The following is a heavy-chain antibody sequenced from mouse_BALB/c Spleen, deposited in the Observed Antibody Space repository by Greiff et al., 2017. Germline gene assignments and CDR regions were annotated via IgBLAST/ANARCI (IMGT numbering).Heavy chain of an antibody. CDR1: GFTFSSYA. D-gene: IGHD2-4*01. J-gene: IGHJ4*01. Sequence: EVMLVESGGGLVKPGGSLKLSCAASGFTFSSYAMSWVRQTPEKRLEWVATISSGGSYTYYPDSVKGRFTISRDNAKNTLYLQMSSLRSEDTAMYYCARQGYDYDYAMDYWGQGTSVTVSS. V-gene: IGHV5-9-3*01. CDR3: ARQGYDYDYAMDY. CDR2: ISSGGSYT.